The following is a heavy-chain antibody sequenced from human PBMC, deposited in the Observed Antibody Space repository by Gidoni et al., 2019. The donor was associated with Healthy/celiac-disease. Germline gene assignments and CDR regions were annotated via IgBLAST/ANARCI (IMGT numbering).Heavy chain of an antibody. CDR3: AKDVGSGSYPGAFDI. CDR1: GFTFSSYG. CDR2: ISYDGSNK. V-gene: IGHV3-30*18. D-gene: IGHD1-26*01. Sequence: QVQLVESGGGVVQPGRSLRLSCAASGFTFSSYGMHWVRQAPGKGLEWVAVISYDGSNKYYADSVKGRFTISRDNSKNTLYLQMNSLRAEDTAVYYCAKDVGSGSYPGAFDIWGQGTMVTVSS. J-gene: IGHJ3*02.